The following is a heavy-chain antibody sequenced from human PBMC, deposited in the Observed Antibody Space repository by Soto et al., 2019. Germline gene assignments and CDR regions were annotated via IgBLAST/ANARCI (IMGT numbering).Heavy chain of an antibody. V-gene: IGHV3-21*01. J-gene: IGHJ4*02. Sequence: TGGSLRLSCAASGFTFSSYSMNWVRQAPGKGPEWVSSISSSSSYIYYADSVKGRFTISRDNAKNSLYLQMNSLRAEDTAVYYCAREDGTNLFDYWGQGTLVTVSS. CDR2: ISSSSSYI. CDR3: AREDGTNLFDY. D-gene: IGHD1-1*01. CDR1: GFTFSSYS.